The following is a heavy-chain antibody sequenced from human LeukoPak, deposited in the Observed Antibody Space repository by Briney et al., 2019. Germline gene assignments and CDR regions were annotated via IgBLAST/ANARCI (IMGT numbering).Heavy chain of an antibody. Sequence: GGSLRLSCAASGFTFSSYSMNWVRQAPGKGLEWVSSISSSSSYIYYADSVKGRFTTSRDNAKNSLYLQMNSLRAEDTAVYYCAREGPGSSWPPDDAFDIWGQGTMVTVSS. CDR2: ISSSSSYI. D-gene: IGHD6-13*01. CDR3: AREGPGSSWPPDDAFDI. CDR1: GFTFSSYS. J-gene: IGHJ3*02. V-gene: IGHV3-21*01.